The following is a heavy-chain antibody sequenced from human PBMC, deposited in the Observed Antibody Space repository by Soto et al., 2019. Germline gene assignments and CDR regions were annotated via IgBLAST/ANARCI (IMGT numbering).Heavy chain of an antibody. CDR3: ARDHGIAARPGGMDV. D-gene: IGHD6-6*01. Sequence: PSETLSLTCTVSGGSISSYYWSWIRQPPGKGLEWIGYIYYSGSTTYNPSLKSRVTISVDTSKNQFSLKLSSVTAADTAVYYCARDHGIAARPGGMDVWGQGTTVTVSS. CDR2: IYYSGST. J-gene: IGHJ6*02. CDR1: GGSISSYY. V-gene: IGHV4-59*01.